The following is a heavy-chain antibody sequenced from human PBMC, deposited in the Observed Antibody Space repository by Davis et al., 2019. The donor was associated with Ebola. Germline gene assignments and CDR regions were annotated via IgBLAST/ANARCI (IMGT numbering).Heavy chain of an antibody. V-gene: IGHV3-7*01. Sequence: GGSLRLSCAASGFTFSGYWMSWVRQAPGKAPEWVANIKEDGSDKYYVDSVKGRFTISRDNAKNTLFLQMNNLRAEDTAVYYCARDQVAGTYYYGMDVWGQGTTVTVSS. CDR2: IKEDGSDK. CDR3: ARDQVAGTYYYGMDV. CDR1: GFTFSGYW. J-gene: IGHJ6*02. D-gene: IGHD6-19*01.